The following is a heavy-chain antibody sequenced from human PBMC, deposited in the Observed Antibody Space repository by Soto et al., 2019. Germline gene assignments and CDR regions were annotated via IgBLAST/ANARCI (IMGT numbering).Heavy chain of an antibody. Sequence: GESLKISCKGSGYSFTSYWISWVRQMPGKGLEWMGRIDPSDSYTNYSPSFQGHVTISADKSISTAYLQWSSLKASDTAMYYCERREITAPYYYGMDVWGQGTTVTVSS. D-gene: IGHD6-6*01. V-gene: IGHV5-10-1*01. CDR1: GYSFTSYW. J-gene: IGHJ6*02. CDR2: IDPSDSYT. CDR3: ERREITAPYYYGMDV.